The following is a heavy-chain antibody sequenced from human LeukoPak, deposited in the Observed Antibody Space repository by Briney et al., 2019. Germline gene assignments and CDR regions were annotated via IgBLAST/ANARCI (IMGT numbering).Heavy chain of an antibody. Sequence: KPSETLSLTCTVSGYSISGGYYWGWTRQPPGKGLEWIGTIFQSVSTYYNPSLKSRVTTSVDTSKNQFSLKLSSVTAADTAVYYCARNNSNGFDFWSQGTLVTVSS. J-gene: IGHJ4*02. CDR2: IFQSVST. CDR3: ARNNSNGFDF. D-gene: IGHD6-19*01. CDR1: GYSISGGYY. V-gene: IGHV4-38-2*02.